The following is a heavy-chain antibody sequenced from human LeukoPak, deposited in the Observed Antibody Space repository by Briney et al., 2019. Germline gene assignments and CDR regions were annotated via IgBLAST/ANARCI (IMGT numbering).Heavy chain of an antibody. V-gene: IGHV1-69*05. CDR2: TIPIFGTA. Sequence: SVKVSCKASGGTFSSYAISWVRQAPGQGLEWMGRTIPIFGTANYAQKFQGRVTITTDESTSTAYMELSSLRSEDTAVYYCARTVISFNHYYGSSGYYSDSGLSYWGQGTLVTVSS. D-gene: IGHD3-22*01. J-gene: IGHJ4*02. CDR3: ARTVISFNHYYGSSGYYSDSGLSY. CDR1: GGTFSSYA.